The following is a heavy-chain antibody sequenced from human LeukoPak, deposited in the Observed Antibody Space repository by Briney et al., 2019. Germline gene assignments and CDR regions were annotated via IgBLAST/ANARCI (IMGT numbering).Heavy chain of an antibody. CDR3: ARIGYSSGWAFDY. J-gene: IGHJ4*02. Sequence: PSETLSLTCTVSGGSISSSSYYWGWIRQPPGKGLEWIGSIYHSGSTYYNPSLKSRVTISVDTSKNQFSLKLSSVTAADTAVYYCARIGYSSGWAFDYWGQGTLVTVSS. CDR2: IYHSGST. CDR1: GGSISSSSYY. V-gene: IGHV4-39*01. D-gene: IGHD6-19*01.